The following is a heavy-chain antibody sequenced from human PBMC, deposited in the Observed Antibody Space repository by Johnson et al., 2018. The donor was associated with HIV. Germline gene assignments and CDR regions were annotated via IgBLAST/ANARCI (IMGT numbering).Heavy chain of an antibody. D-gene: IGHD1-1*01. CDR2: INWNGGRT. V-gene: IGHV3-20*04. CDR3: AKDSMNWNDETTDAFDI. J-gene: IGHJ3*02. CDR1: GFTFSSYG. Sequence: MQLVESGGGLVQPGGSLRLSCAASGFTFSSYGMSWVRQAPGKGLEWVSGINWNGGRTGYADSVKGRFTISRDNAKNSLYLQMDSLRAEDTALYYCAKDSMNWNDETTDAFDIWGPDTMVTVSS.